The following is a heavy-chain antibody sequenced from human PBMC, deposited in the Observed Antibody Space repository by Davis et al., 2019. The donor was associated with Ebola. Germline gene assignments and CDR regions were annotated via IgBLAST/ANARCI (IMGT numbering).Heavy chain of an antibody. Sequence: ASVKVSCKASGYTFTSYGISWVRQAPGQGLEWMGWISAYNGNTNYAQKLQGRVTMTTDTSTSTAYMELRSLRSDDTAVYYCARGVEYSGYGGFRFDPWGQGTQVTVSS. J-gene: IGHJ5*02. CDR3: ARGVEYSGYGGFRFDP. V-gene: IGHV1-18*01. CDR1: GYTFTSYG. CDR2: ISAYNGNT. D-gene: IGHD5-12*01.